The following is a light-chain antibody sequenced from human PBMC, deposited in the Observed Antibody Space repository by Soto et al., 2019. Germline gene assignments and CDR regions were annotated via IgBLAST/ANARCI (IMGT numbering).Light chain of an antibody. J-gene: IGLJ7*01. CDR2: STN. Sequence: QSVLTQPPSASGTPGQRVTISCSGSSSNVGSNTVNWYQQFPGTAPKLLIYSTNQRPSGVPDRFSGSKSGTSASLAISGLQSEDEADYYCAAWDDSLNGAVFGGGTKLTVL. V-gene: IGLV1-44*01. CDR3: AAWDDSLNGAV. CDR1: SSNVGSNT.